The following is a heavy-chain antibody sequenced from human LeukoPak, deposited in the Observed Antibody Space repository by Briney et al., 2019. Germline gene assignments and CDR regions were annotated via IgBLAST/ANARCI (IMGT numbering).Heavy chain of an antibody. J-gene: IGHJ4*02. D-gene: IGHD5-18*01. CDR1: GFIFSGYW. CDR3: ASPGSVGDTGMPDY. V-gene: IGHV3-7*01. CDR2: IKQDGSEK. Sequence: GGSLRLSCAASGFIFSGYWMTWVRQAPGKGLEWVANIKQDGSEKYYVDTVKGRFTISRDNAKNSLYLQMNSLRAEDTAVYYCASPGSVGDTGMPDYWGQGTLVTISS.